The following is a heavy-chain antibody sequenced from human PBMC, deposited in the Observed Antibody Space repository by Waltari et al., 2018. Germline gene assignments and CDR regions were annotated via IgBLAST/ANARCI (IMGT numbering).Heavy chain of an antibody. CDR1: GFSFSSFA. CDR2: IRGRGTST. CDR3: AKEQGGHSEIDY. Sequence: EVHLLESGGGLVQPGGSLRLSCAADGFSFSSFAMTWVRHIQGMGPECIAVIRGRGTSTYYADSVKGRFTISRDNSENTVYLQMNSLRAEDTALYYCAKEQGGHSEIDYWGQGTLVTVSS. D-gene: IGHD2-21*02. J-gene: IGHJ4*02. V-gene: IGHV3-23*01.